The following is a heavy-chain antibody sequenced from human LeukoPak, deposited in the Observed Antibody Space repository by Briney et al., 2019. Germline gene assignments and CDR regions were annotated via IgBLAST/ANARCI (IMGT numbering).Heavy chain of an antibody. V-gene: IGHV3-21*01. Sequence: GGSLRLSCAASGFTFSSYAMSWVRQAPGKGLEWVSSISSSSSYIYYADSVKGRFTISRDNAKNSLYLQMNSLRAEDTAVYYCATSAITGTTPDYWGQGTLVTVSS. J-gene: IGHJ4*02. CDR3: ATSAITGTTPDY. CDR2: ISSSSSYI. D-gene: IGHD1-20*01. CDR1: GFTFSSYA.